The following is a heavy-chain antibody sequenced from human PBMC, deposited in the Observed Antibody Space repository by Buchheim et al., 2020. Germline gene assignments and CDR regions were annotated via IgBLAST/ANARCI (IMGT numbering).Heavy chain of an antibody. CDR3: ATVTRAAAGKRGFDY. CDR1: GGSFTGHY. CDR2: INDSGST. Sequence: QVQLQQWGAGLLKPSETLSLTCAVYGGSFTGHYWSWIRQPPGKGLEWIGEINDSGSTNYNPSLKSRITISPDTSKNQFSLKLTSVTAADTAVYYCATVTRAAAGKRGFDYWGQGTL. D-gene: IGHD6-13*01. V-gene: IGHV4-34*02. J-gene: IGHJ4*02.